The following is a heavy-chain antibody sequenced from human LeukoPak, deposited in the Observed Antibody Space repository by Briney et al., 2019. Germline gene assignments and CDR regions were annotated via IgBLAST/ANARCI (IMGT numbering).Heavy chain of an antibody. D-gene: IGHD1-26*01. CDR1: GYTFTSYF. V-gene: IGHV1-18*04. Sequence: ASVKVSCKASGYTFTSYFMHWVRQAPGQGLEWMGWISAYNGNTNYAQKLQGRVTMTTDTSTSTAYMELRSLRSDDTAVYYCARVGSKGATTGVLFGWGQGTLVTVSS. J-gene: IGHJ4*02. CDR3: ARVGSKGATTGVLFG. CDR2: ISAYNGNT.